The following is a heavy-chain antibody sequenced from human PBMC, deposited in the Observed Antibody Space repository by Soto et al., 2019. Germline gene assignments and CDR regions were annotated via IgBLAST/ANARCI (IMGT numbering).Heavy chain of an antibody. CDR2: VKSKTDGGTI. CDR1: GFTFSNAW. Sequence: EVQLVESGGGLVKPGGSLRLSCAASGFTFSNAWMTWVRQAPGKGLEWVGRVKSKTDGGTIDYAAPVKDRFTISRDESKNTLDLQMNSLKTEDTAVYYCIGTYSGSSMRFDYWGQGTLVTVSS. J-gene: IGHJ4*02. D-gene: IGHD5-12*01. CDR3: IGTYSGSSMRFDY. V-gene: IGHV3-15*01.